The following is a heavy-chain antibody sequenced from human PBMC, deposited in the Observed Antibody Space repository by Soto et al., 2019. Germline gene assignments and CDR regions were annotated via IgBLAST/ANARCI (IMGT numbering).Heavy chain of an antibody. CDR1: GYSFTSYW. V-gene: IGHV5-51*01. J-gene: IGHJ3*02. Sequence: GESLKISCKGSGYSFTSYWIGWVRQMPGKGLGWMGIIYPGDSDTRYSPSFQGQVTISADKSISTAYLQWSSLKASDTAMYYCARPPDYCGGDCYYDAFDIWGQGTMVTVSS. CDR3: ARPPDYCGGDCYYDAFDI. D-gene: IGHD2-21*02. CDR2: IYPGDSDT.